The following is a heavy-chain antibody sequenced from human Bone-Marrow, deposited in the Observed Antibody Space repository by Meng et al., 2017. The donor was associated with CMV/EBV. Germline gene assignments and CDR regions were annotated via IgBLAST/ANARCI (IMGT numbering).Heavy chain of an antibody. Sequence: SETLSLTCGVSGFSIITGHWWGWIRQPPGKGLEWIGYGYYSGATHYNPSLKSRVTVSLDTSKNEFSLKLNSVTAVDTAMYYCAGYVVVPTRAFDFWGQGTMVTVSS. D-gene: IGHD2-21*01. CDR3: AGYVVVPTRAFDF. CDR2: GYYSGAT. J-gene: IGHJ3*01. V-gene: IGHV4-28*01. CDR1: GFSIITGHW.